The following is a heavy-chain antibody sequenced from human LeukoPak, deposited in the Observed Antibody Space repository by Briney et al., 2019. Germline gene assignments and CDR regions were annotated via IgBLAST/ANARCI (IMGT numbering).Heavy chain of an antibody. D-gene: IGHD3-22*01. J-gene: IGHJ2*01. V-gene: IGHV4-39*07. CDR1: GGSISSSSYY. CDR3: ASRSGYPWYFDL. Sequence: SETLSLTCTVSGGSISSSSYYWGWIRQPPGKGLEWIGSIYYSGSTYYNPSLKSRVTISVDTSKNQFSLKLSSVTAADTAVYYCASRSGYPWYFDLWGRGTLVTVPS. CDR2: IYYSGST.